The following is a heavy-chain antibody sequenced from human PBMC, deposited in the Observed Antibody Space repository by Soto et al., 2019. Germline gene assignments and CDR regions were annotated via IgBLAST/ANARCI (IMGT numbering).Heavy chain of an antibody. V-gene: IGHV3-33*01. CDR3: ARDRYSSGWYDLDY. CDR2: IWYDGSNK. J-gene: IGHJ4*02. Sequence: VAVIWYDGSNKYYADSVKGRFTISRDNSKNTLDLQMNSLRVEDTAVYYCARDRYSSGWYDLDYWGQGTLVTVSS. D-gene: IGHD6-19*01.